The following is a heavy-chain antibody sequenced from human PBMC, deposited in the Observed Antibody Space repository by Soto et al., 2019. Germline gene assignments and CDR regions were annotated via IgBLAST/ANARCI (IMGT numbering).Heavy chain of an antibody. Sequence: GGSLRLSCAASGFTFSSYAMSWVRQAPGKGLEWVSAISGSGGSTYYADSMKGRFTISRDNSKNTLYLQMNSLRAEDTAVYYCAKNSADYDYIWGSYPFRYWGQGTLVTVSS. V-gene: IGHV3-23*01. CDR3: AKNSADYDYIWGSYPFRY. CDR2: ISGSGGST. D-gene: IGHD3-16*02. J-gene: IGHJ4*02. CDR1: GFTFSSYA.